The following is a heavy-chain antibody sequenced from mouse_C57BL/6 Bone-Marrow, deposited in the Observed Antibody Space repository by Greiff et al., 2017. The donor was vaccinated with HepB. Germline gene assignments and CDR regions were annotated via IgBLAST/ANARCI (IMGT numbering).Heavy chain of an antibody. V-gene: IGHV14-4*01. CDR1: GFNIKDDY. CDR2: IDPENGDT. Sequence: VQLKESGAELVRPGASVKLSCTASGFNIKDDYMHWVKQRPEQGLEWIGWIDPENGDTEYASKFQGKATITADTSSNTAYLQLSSLTSEDTAVYYCTTGGYDGYSWFAYWGQGTLVTVSA. J-gene: IGHJ3*01. D-gene: IGHD2-3*01. CDR3: TTGGYDGYSWFAY.